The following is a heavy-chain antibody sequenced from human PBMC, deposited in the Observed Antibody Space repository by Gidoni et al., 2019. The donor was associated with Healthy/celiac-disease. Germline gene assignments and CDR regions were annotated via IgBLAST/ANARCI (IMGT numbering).Heavy chain of an antibody. CDR3: ARVPLAYYDILTGYYTLPAENWYFDL. CDR1: GCSISSYY. CDR2: IYYSGST. J-gene: IGHJ2*01. D-gene: IGHD3-9*01. Sequence: HVQLQESGPGLVKPSETLSLTCTVSGCSISSYYWSWIRQLPGKGLEWIGYIYYSGSTNYNPSLKSRVTISVDTSKNQFSLKLSSVTAADTAVYYCARVPLAYYDILTGYYTLPAENWYFDLWGRGTLVTVSS. V-gene: IGHV4-59*01.